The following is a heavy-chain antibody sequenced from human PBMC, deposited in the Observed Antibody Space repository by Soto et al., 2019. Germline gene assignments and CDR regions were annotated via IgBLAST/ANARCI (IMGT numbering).Heavy chain of an antibody. Sequence: QPGGSLRLSCEGSGFSFINYGIHWGRQAPGKGLEWVAVISHDGNSHHLADSVRGRFTISRDNSKNTVFLHMTSLRREDSAVYHCVKAQERSAQYFAVVITAFDFWGQGTMVTVSS. CDR2: ISHDGNSH. D-gene: IGHD3-22*01. V-gene: IGHV3-30*18. CDR1: GFSFINYG. J-gene: IGHJ3*01. CDR3: VKAQERSAQYFAVVITAFDF.